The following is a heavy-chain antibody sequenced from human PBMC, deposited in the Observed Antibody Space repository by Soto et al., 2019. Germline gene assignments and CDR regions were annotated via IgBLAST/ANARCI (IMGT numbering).Heavy chain of an antibody. D-gene: IGHD3-22*01. J-gene: IGHJ1*01. Sequence: EVQLVESGGGLVQPGGSLRLSCAASGFTLSGFWMSWVRQAPGKGLEWVANIRQDGGEKYYLNSVRGRFTISRDNAKNSLYLQMNSLRHGDTAVYYCARDAGADRFQDWGQGTLVTVSP. V-gene: IGHV3-7*01. CDR2: IRQDGGEK. CDR1: GFTLSGFW. CDR3: ARDAGADRFQD.